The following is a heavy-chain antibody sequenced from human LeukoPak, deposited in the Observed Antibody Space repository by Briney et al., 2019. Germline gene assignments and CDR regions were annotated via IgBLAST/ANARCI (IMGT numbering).Heavy chain of an antibody. J-gene: IGHJ6*03. CDR1: GFTFSSYG. CDR3: AKGASGDYPGVYQTDYMDV. CDR2: ISGSGGST. V-gene: IGHV3-23*01. Sequence: GGSLRLSCAASGFTFSSYGMSWVRQAPGKGLEWVSAISGSGGSTYYADSVKGRFTISRDNSKNTLYLQMNSLRDEDTAVYYCAKGASGDYPGVYQTDYMDVWGKGTTVTIS. D-gene: IGHD4-17*01.